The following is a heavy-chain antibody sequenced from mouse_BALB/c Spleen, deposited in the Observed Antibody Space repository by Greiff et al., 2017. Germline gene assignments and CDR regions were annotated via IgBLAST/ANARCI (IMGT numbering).Heavy chain of an antibody. Sequence: EVQLVESGGGLVQPGGSRKLSCAASGFTFSSFGMHWVRQAPEKGLEWVAYISSGSSTIYYAATVKGRFTISRDNPKNTLFLQMTSLRSEDTAMYYCARGSEGFAYWGQGTLVTVSA. V-gene: IGHV5-17*02. J-gene: IGHJ3*01. CDR3: ARGSEGFAY. CDR1: GFTFSSFG. CDR2: ISSGSSTI.